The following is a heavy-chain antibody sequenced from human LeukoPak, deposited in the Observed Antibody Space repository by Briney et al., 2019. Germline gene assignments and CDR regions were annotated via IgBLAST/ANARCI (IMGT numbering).Heavy chain of an antibody. CDR3: ARATVVTPAAFDY. CDR2: IIPILGIA. Sequence: SVKVSCKASGGTFSSYAISWVRQAPGQGLEWMGRIIPILGIANYAQKFQGRVTITADKSTSTAYMELSSLRSEDTAVYYCARATVVTPAAFDYWGQGTLVTVSS. CDR1: GGTFSSYA. V-gene: IGHV1-69*04. J-gene: IGHJ4*02. D-gene: IGHD4-23*01.